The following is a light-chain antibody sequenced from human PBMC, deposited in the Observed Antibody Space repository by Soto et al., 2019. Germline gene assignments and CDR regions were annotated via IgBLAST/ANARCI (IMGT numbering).Light chain of an antibody. CDR2: EVS. CDR3: SSYTSSSINWV. CDR1: SSDVGGYNY. Sequence: QPVLTQPASVSGSPGQSITISCTGTSSDVGGYNYVSWYQQHPGKAPKLMIYEVSNRPSGVSNRFSGSKSGNTASLTISGLQAEDEADYYCSSYTSSSINWVFGGGTKLTVL. J-gene: IGLJ3*02. V-gene: IGLV2-14*01.